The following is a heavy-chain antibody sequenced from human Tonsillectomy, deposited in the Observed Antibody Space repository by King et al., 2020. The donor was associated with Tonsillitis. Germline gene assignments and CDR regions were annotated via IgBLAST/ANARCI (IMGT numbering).Heavy chain of an antibody. J-gene: IGHJ4*02. V-gene: IGHV3-23*04. CDR1: GFTFSSYA. D-gene: IGHD6-19*01. Sequence: VQLVESGGGLVQPGGSLRLSCAASGFTFSSYAMSWFSQAPGKGLEWVSAISGSGGSTYYADSVKGRFTISRDNSKNTLYLQMNSLRAEDTAVYYCAKVLSIAVAGKLDYWGQGTLVTVSS. CDR2: ISGSGGST. CDR3: AKVLSIAVAGKLDY.